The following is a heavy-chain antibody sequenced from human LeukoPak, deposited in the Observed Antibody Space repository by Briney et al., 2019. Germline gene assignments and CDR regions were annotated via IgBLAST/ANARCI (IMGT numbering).Heavy chain of an antibody. J-gene: IGHJ4*02. D-gene: IGHD2-15*01. Sequence: GESLKTSCKGSGYSFTSYWIGWVRQMPGKGLEWMGIIYPGDSDTRYSPSFQGQVTISADKSISTAYLQWSSLKASDTAMYYCARPRDIKNGHFAYWGQGTLVTVSS. CDR2: IYPGDSDT. V-gene: IGHV5-51*01. CDR1: GYSFTSYW. CDR3: ARPRDIKNGHFAY.